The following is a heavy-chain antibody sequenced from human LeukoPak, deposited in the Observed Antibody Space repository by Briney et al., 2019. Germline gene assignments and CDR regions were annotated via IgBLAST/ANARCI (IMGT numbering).Heavy chain of an antibody. J-gene: IGHJ6*03. CDR3: ARRFPRRYMDV. D-gene: IGHD2-21*01. CDR1: GYTFTSYD. V-gene: IGHV1-8*01. Sequence: GASVKVSCKASGYTFTSYDINWVRQATGQGLEWMGWMNPNSGNTGYAPKFQGRVTMTRNTSISTAYMELSSLRSEDTAVYYCARRFPRRYMDVWGKGTTVTVSS. CDR2: MNPNSGNT.